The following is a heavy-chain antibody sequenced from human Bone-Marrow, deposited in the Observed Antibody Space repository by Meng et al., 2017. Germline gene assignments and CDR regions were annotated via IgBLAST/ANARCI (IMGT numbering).Heavy chain of an antibody. V-gene: IGHV3-23*01. D-gene: IGHD3-9*01. CDR3: AKESHDILTGYYWMAEAEDYFDY. J-gene: IGHJ4*02. Sequence: GGSLRLSCAASGFTFSSYAMSWVRQAPGKGLEWVSAISGSGGSTYYADSVKGRFTISRDNSKNTLYLQMNSLRAEDTAVYYCAKESHDILTGYYWMAEAEDYFDYWGQGTRVTCSS. CDR1: GFTFSSYA. CDR2: ISGSGGST.